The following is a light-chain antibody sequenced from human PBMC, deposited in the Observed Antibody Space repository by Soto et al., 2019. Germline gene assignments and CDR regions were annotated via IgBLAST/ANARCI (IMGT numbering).Light chain of an antibody. CDR1: RGVSANY. CDR2: GAS. Sequence: ENLLTQSPGTLSLSPGEGATLSCRASRGVSANYLAWYQQKPGQAPTLLIYGASIRAAGIPDRFSGSGSGTDFTLTIRRLEPDDFAVYYCQQYGSSPRTFRQGTKVEIK. V-gene: IGKV3-20*01. CDR3: QQYGSSPRT. J-gene: IGKJ1*01.